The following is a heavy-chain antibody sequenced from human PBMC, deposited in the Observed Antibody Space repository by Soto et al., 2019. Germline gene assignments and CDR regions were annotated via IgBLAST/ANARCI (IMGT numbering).Heavy chain of an antibody. Sequence: QVQLVQTGAEVKKPGASGKVSCKASGYTFTSYGISWARLAPGQGLEWMGWISAYNGNTNYAQKLKGRVTMTIDTSTSTAYMELRSLRSDDTAVYYCARDGRGYSYGLLDYWGQGTLVTVSS. CDR2: ISAYNGNT. J-gene: IGHJ4*02. V-gene: IGHV1-18*04. CDR1: GYTFTSYG. CDR3: ARDGRGYSYGLLDY. D-gene: IGHD5-18*01.